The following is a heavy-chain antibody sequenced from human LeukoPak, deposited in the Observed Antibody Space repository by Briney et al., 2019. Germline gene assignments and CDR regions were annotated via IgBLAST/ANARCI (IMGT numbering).Heavy chain of an antibody. Sequence: PGGSLRLSCAASGFSLSSHSMNWFRQAPGKGLEWVSSISESSRDIYYADSVRGRFTISRDNARNSLDLQMNSLRAEDTAVYYCARETQWEAFDYWGQGTLVTVSS. CDR2: ISESSRDI. CDR3: ARETQWEAFDY. V-gene: IGHV3-21*01. D-gene: IGHD1-26*01. J-gene: IGHJ4*02. CDR1: GFSLSSHS.